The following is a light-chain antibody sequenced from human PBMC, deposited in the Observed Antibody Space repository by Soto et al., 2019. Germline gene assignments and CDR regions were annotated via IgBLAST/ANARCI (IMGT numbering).Light chain of an antibody. V-gene: IGLV2-14*03. CDR2: DVS. Sequence: QAAPSQPASVSGSPGRAIAISCTGTSSDVGGYNYVSWYQHHPGKAPTLIIFDVSNRPSGISNRFSGSKSGNTASLTISGLQAEEEADYYCISYTSSSHHVFGTGTNVTV. CDR1: SSDVGGYNY. J-gene: IGLJ1*01. CDR3: ISYTSSSHHV.